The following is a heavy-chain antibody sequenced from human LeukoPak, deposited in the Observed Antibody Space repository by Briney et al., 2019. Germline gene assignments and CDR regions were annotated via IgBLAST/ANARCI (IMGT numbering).Heavy chain of an antibody. Sequence: GGSLRLSCAASGFIFSTYWMTWVRQAPGKRLEWVANIKHDGSEKFYVDSVKGRFTISRDNAKNSLYLQMNSLRAEDTAVYYCARGYSYGSDYWGQGTLVTVSS. J-gene: IGHJ4*02. CDR2: IKHDGSEK. CDR3: ARGYSYGSDY. D-gene: IGHD5-18*01. V-gene: IGHV3-7*01. CDR1: GFIFSTYW.